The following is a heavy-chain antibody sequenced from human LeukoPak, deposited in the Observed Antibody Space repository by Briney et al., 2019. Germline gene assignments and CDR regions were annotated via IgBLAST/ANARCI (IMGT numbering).Heavy chain of an antibody. D-gene: IGHD6-19*01. V-gene: IGHV3-48*03. J-gene: IGHJ3*02. CDR1: GFTFSSYE. CDR3: ARDHIAVAGPDAFDI. CDR2: ISSSGYTI. Sequence: PGGSLRLSCAASGFTFSSYEMNWGRQAPGKGLEWVSYISSSGYTIYYADAVKGRFTISRDNAKNSLYLQMNSLRAEDTAVYYCARDHIAVAGPDAFDIWGQGTMVTVSS.